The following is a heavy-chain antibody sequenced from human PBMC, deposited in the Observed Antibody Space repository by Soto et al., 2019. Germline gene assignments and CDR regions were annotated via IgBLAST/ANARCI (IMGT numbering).Heavy chain of an antibody. CDR1: GFTFSSYA. J-gene: IGHJ4*02. CDR3: AKDPDRGYSYRIYY. D-gene: IGHD5-18*01. V-gene: IGHV3-23*01. Sequence: GGSLRLSCAASGFTFSSYAMSWVRQAPGKGLEWVSAISGSGGSTYYADSVKGRFTISRDNSKNTLYLQMNSLRAEDTAVYYCAKDPDRGYSYRIYYWGQGTLVTGSS. CDR2: ISGSGGST.